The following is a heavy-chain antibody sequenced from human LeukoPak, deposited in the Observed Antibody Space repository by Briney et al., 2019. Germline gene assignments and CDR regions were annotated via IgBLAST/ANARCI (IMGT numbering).Heavy chain of an antibody. J-gene: IGHJ4*02. CDR2: IYPGDSDT. D-gene: IGHD1-7*01. CDR3: ARREATTEYFDF. CDR1: GYSLTNYW. V-gene: IGHV5-51*01. Sequence: GESLKISCKGSGYSLTNYWIAWVRQMPGKGLEWMGVIYPGDSDTRYNPSFQGQVTISADRSFGTAYLQWGSLKASDSAMYYCARREATTEYFDFWGQGTLVTVSS.